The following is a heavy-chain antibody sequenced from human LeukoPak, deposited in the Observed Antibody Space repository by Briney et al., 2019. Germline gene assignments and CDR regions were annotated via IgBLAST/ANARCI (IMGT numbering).Heavy chain of an antibody. D-gene: IGHD3-10*01. CDR2: IYYSGTT. J-gene: IGHJ3*02. CDR3: ARLPFTYYYGSGTNQDAFDI. Sequence: PSETLSLTCSVSGDSISSSNYYWGWIRQSPGKGLEWIGIIYYSGTTYYNPSIKSRVTISVDTSKNQFSLNLSSVTAADTAVYYCARLPFTYYYGSGTNQDAFDIWGQGTMVTVSS. CDR1: GDSISSSNYY. V-gene: IGHV4-39*01.